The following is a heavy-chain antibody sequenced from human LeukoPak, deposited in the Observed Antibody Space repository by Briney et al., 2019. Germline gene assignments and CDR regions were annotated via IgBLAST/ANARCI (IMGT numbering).Heavy chain of an antibody. D-gene: IGHD2-15*01. J-gene: IGHJ6*04. V-gene: IGHV1-2*04. CDR3: ARGLGYCSGGSCYSGVYYYYGMDV. CDR2: INPNSGGT. Sequence: AASVKVSCKAPGYTFTGYYMHWVRQAPGQGLEWMGWINPNSGGTNYAQKFQGWVTMTRDTSISTAYMELSRLRSDDTAVYYCARGLGYCSGGSCYSGVYYYYGMDVWGKGTTVTVSS. CDR1: GYTFTGYY.